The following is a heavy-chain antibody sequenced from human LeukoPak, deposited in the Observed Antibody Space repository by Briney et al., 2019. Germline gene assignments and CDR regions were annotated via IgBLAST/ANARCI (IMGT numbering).Heavy chain of an antibody. CDR1: GFTFSSYT. D-gene: IGHD3-22*01. Sequence: GGSLRLSCAASGFTFSSYTMNWVRQAPGKGLEWVSIISRGSSYIHYADSVKGRFTISRDNSKNTLYLQMNSLRAEDTAVYYCAKVGDYYDSSGYYLVDAFDIWGQGTMVTVSS. V-gene: IGHV3-21*04. J-gene: IGHJ3*02. CDR2: ISRGSSYI. CDR3: AKVGDYYDSSGYYLVDAFDI.